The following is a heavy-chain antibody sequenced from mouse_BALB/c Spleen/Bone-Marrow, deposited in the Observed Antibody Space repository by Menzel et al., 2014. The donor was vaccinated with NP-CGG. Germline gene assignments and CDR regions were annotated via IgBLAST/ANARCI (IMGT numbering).Heavy chain of an antibody. V-gene: IGHV1-5*01. CDR2: IYPGFIDP. J-gene: IGHJ4*01. D-gene: IGHD1-1*01. CDR1: GYAFTSYW. CDR3: TRVITAVLATRAMDY. Sequence: EVQLQQSGPVLEWPGSSFKFSFIASGYAFTSYWMHWVKQRPGQGLEWIGAIYPGFIDPSYNQKFKGKAKLTAVTSTSTAYMELRSLTNEDSAVYYCTRVITAVLATRAMDYWGQGSSVTVSS.